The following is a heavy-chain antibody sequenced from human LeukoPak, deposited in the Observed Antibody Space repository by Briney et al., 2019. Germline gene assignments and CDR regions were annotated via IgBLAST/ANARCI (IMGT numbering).Heavy chain of an antibody. CDR2: IYPGDSDT. CDR3: AREGRAIFGVVIRFDAFDI. V-gene: IGHV5-51*01. CDR1: GYSFTSYW. Sequence: GESLKISCKGSGYSFTSYWIGWVRRMPGKGLEWMGIIYPGDSDTRYSQSFQGQVTISADKSISTAYLQWSSLKASDTAMYYCAREGRAIFGVVIRFDAFDIWGQGTMVTVSS. J-gene: IGHJ3*02. D-gene: IGHD3-3*01.